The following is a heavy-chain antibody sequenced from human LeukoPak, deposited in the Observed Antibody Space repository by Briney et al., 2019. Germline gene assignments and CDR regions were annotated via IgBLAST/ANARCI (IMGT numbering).Heavy chain of an antibody. CDR1: GYTFTVYY. CDR3: ARDPSDENGAPYDS. Sequence: ASVKLSCKASGYTFTVYYLHWVRQAPAQGLELMCWVDPGNGVSYYSQKFHGWITITRDTSISTAYMELSSLTSDDTAVYYCARDPSDENGAPYDSWGQGTLVTASS. CDR2: VDPGNGVS. V-gene: IGHV1-2*04. D-gene: IGHD4-17*01. J-gene: IGHJ4*02.